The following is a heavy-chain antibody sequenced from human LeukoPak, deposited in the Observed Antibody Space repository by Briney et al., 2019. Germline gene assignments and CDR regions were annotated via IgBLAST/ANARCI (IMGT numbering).Heavy chain of an antibody. CDR3: ARGGLRSIGH. CDR2: IKPDGSDK. CDR1: GFTFSSYW. Sequence: GSLRLSCVASGFTFSSYWMTWVRQAPGKGLERVANIKPDGSDKDYVDSVKGRFTISRDNAKNSLFLQMNSLRAEDTAVYYCARGGLRSIGHWGQGTLVTVSS. J-gene: IGHJ5*02. D-gene: IGHD3-16*01. V-gene: IGHV3-7*04.